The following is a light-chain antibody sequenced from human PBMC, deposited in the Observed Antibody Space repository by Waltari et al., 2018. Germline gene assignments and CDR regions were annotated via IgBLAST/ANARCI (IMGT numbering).Light chain of an antibody. V-gene: IGKV1-33*01. J-gene: IGKJ5*01. CDR1: HDISKR. Sequence: DIQLTQSPSSLSASVGARFTITCQASHDISKRLNWYGQKVGEAPKLLIYDTSKLDIGVPSRFSGSGSGTLFTLTISSLEPEDFATYFCQQYESLISFGQGTRLDLK. CDR2: DTS. CDR3: QQYESLIS.